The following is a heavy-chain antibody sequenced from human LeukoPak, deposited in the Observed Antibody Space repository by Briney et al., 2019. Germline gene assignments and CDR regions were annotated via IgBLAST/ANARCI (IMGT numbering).Heavy chain of an antibody. CDR3: TKDAPAGSGDLFGY. D-gene: IGHD1-26*01. CDR2: IKFQHSGGAT. CDR1: GVSLTTAW. Sequence: GGSLRLSCAPSGVSLTTAWMSWVRQAPGKGLEWVGHIKFQHSGGATDYAAPVKGRFTISRDDSRNTVYLQMHSLRIEDTGLYYSTKDAPAGSGDLFGYWGQGTLVTVSS. J-gene: IGHJ4*02. V-gene: IGHV3-15*05.